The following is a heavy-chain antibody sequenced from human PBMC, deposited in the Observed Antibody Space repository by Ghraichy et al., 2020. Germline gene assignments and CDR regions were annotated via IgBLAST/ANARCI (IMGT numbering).Heavy chain of an antibody. CDR3: ASGGSIYCSGFDCYWGDH. D-gene: IGHD2-15*01. Sequence: GGSLRLSCAASGFTFSTHWMHWVRQAPGKGLVWVSHINGNGSTTTYADSVQGRFTVSRDNAKNTVYLQMNSLSAEDTAVYYCASGGSIYCSGFDCYWGDHWGQRSLVPVSP. CDR1: GFTFSTHW. J-gene: IGHJ4*02. CDR2: INGNGSTT. V-gene: IGHV3-74*01.